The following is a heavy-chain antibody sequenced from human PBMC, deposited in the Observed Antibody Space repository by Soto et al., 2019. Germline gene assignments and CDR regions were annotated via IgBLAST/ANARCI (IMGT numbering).Heavy chain of an antibody. D-gene: IGHD3-22*01. CDR2: INAGNGNT. V-gene: IGHV1-3*01. J-gene: IGHJ4*02. CDR3: ARVRNLGLNYYDSSGYYYFDY. Sequence: ASVKVSCKASGYTFTSYAMHWVRQAPGQRLEWMGWINAGNGNTKYSQKFQGRVTITRDTSASTAYMELSSLRSEDTAVYYCARVRNLGLNYYDSSGYYYFDYWGQGTLVTVSS. CDR1: GYTFTSYA.